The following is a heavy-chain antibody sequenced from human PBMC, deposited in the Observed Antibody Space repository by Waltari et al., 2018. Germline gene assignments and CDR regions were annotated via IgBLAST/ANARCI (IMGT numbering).Heavy chain of an antibody. CDR2: ISYDGSNK. J-gene: IGHJ4*02. Sequence: QVQLVESGGGVVQPGRSLRLSCAASGFTFSSYAMHWVRQAPGKGLEWVAVISYDGSNKYYADSVKGRFTISRDNSKNTLYLQMNSLRAEDTAVYYCARGRGSYGPGADYWGQGTLVTVSS. CDR1: GFTFSSYA. CDR3: ARGRGSYGPGADY. V-gene: IGHV3-30-3*01. D-gene: IGHD3-16*01.